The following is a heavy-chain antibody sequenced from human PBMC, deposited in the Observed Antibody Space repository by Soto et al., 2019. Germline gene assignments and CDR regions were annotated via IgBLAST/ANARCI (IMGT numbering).Heavy chain of an antibody. CDR2: ISGNGEVI. J-gene: IGHJ4*02. CDR1: GFTFSNYS. CDR3: ARDVDADFRTDFDY. Sequence: GGSLRLSCAASGFTFSNYSMNWVRRAPGKGLEWISYISGNGEVIQYAASARGRFTISRDNAENSVYLEMESLRDEDTALYYCARDVDADFRTDFDYWGRGTLVTVSS. D-gene: IGHD4-17*01. V-gene: IGHV3-48*02.